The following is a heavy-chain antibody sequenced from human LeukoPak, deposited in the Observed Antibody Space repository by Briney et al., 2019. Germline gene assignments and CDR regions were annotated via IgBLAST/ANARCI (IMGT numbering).Heavy chain of an antibody. CDR2: IKSKTDGGTT. D-gene: IGHD3-3*01. CDR1: GFTFSNAW. CDR3: TTERSLTIFGVVIPKPNWFDP. V-gene: IGHV3-15*01. J-gene: IGHJ5*02. Sequence: GGSLRLSCAASGFTFSNAWMSWVRQAPGKGLEWVGRIKSKTDGGTTDYAAPVKGRFTISRDDSKNTLYLRMNSLKTEDTAVYYCTTERSLTIFGVVIPKPNWFDPWGQGTLVTVSS.